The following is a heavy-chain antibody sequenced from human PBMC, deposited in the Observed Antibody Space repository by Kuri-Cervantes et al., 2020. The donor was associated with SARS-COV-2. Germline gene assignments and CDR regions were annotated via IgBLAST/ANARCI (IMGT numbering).Heavy chain of an antibody. D-gene: IGHD4-17*01. CDR2: INPSGGGT. J-gene: IGHJ6*02. CDR1: GGTFSSYA. Sequence: ASVKVSCKASGGTFSSYAISWVRQAPGQGLEWMGIINPSGGGTSYAQKFQGRVAVTRDTPTSTVYMELSSLRSEDTAVYYCARDPTTVTTGIGMDVWGQGTTVTVSS. CDR3: ARDPTTVTTGIGMDV. V-gene: IGHV1-46*01.